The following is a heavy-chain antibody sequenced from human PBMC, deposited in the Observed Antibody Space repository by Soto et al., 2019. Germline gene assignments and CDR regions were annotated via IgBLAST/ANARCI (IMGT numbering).Heavy chain of an antibody. Sequence: QVQLVQSGAEVKKPGASVRVSCEASGYRFTTHYIHWVRQAPGQGLEWMGRMNVGTGGTTYAQKFKARAPMPRARPISRANRRWRGLNSDDRAINYWGGDGTSLSGEYGFGFAFWGQETWSPSPQ. CDR2: MNVGTGGT. D-gene: IGHD4-17*01. V-gene: IGHV1-2*06. CDR3: GGDGTSLSGEYGFGFAF. CDR1: GYRFTTHY. J-gene: IGHJ4*01.